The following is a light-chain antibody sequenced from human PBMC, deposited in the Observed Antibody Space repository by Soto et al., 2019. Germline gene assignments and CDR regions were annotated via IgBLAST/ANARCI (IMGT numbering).Light chain of an antibody. V-gene: IGLV2-14*01. CDR3: SSYTGGSTLYV. J-gene: IGLJ1*01. CDR1: SSDVGDYNY. CDR2: EVN. Sequence: QSVLTQPASVSGSPGQSITISCTGTSSDVGDYNYVSWYQQYPGKAPKLMIYEVNNRPSGVSNRFSGSKSGNTASLTISGLQAEDEADSYCSSYTGGSTLYVFGTGTKVTVL.